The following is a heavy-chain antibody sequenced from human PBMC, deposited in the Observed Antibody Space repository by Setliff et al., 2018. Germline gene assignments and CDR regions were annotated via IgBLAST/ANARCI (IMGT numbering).Heavy chain of an antibody. D-gene: IGHD3-16*01. Sequence: ASVKVSCKASGYTFTGYYMYWVRQAPGQGLEWMGRINPSSGATIYAQKFQGRVTMTSDTSISTAYMELGRLRSDDTAVYFCARDGGGDPDVFDIWGQGTMVTVSS. CDR3: ARDGGGDPDVFDI. CDR1: GYTFTGYY. CDR2: INPSSGAT. J-gene: IGHJ3*02. V-gene: IGHV1-2*06.